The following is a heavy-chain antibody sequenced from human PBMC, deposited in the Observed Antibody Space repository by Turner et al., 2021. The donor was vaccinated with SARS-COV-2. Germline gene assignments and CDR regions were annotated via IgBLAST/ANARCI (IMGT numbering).Heavy chain of an antibody. Sequence: EEQLVESGGGLVKPGGSLRLSCSASEFTFGSYIMNWVRQVPGKGLEWVSSISSSSSYIYYADSVKGRFTITRDNAKDSLYLQMNSLRAEDTAVYYCARGSPGEDFYYYGMGVWGQGTTVTVSS. CDR2: ISSSSSYI. J-gene: IGHJ6*02. D-gene: IGHD1-1*01. V-gene: IGHV3-21*01. CDR1: EFTFGSYI. CDR3: ARGSPGEDFYYYGMGV.